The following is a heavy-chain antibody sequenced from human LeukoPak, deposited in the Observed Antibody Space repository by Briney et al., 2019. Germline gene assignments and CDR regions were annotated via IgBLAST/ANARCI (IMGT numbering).Heavy chain of an antibody. CDR2: ISSSSSYI. V-gene: IGHV3-21*01. Sequence: GGSLRLSCAASGFTFSSYSMNWVRQAPGKGLEWVSSISSSSSYIYYADSVKGRFTISRDNAKNSLYLQMNSLRAEDTAVYYCARERGERITIFGGAFDIWGQGTMVTVSS. D-gene: IGHD3-3*01. CDR1: GFTFSSYS. CDR3: ARERGERITIFGGAFDI. J-gene: IGHJ3*02.